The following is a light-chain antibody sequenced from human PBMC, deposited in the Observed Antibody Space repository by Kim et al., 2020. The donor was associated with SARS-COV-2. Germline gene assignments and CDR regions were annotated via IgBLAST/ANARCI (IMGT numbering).Light chain of an antibody. CDR2: DAS. Sequence: SPGERATLSCRASHNVNNRLVWYQKQTGQAPRVLIYDASFRASGVPARFSGSGSGTAFTLTISNLQSDDFAIYYCQQCNDWPWRFGHGTKVDIK. J-gene: IGKJ3*01. CDR1: HNVNNR. V-gene: IGKV3-15*01. CDR3: QQCNDWPWR.